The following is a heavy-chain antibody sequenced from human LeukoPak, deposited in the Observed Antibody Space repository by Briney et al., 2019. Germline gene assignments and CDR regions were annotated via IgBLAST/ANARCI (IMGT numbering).Heavy chain of an antibody. Sequence: SETLSLTFTVSGGSISSGGYYWSWIRQPPGKGLEWIGYIYHSGSTYYNPSLKSRVTISVDRSKNQFSLKLSSVTAADTAVYYCAREEIAAGLDYWGQGTLVTVSS. D-gene: IGHD6-13*01. J-gene: IGHJ4*02. CDR1: GGSISSGGYY. CDR2: IYHSGST. CDR3: AREEIAAGLDY. V-gene: IGHV4-30-2*01.